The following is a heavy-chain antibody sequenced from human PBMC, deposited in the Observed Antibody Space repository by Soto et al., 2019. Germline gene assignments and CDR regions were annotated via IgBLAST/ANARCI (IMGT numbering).Heavy chain of an antibody. V-gene: IGHV5-10-1*01. CDR3: TRPSTTSMDA. J-gene: IGHJ6*02. CDR2: IDPSDSYT. CDR1: GSSFTKYG. Sequence: GESLRIWCKGSGSSFTKYGISGVRQMPGKGLEWMGRIDPSDSYTNYSPSFQGHVTISADKAISAAYLQWSSLKAPDTATYFFTRPSTTSMDAWGQGTAVPISS.